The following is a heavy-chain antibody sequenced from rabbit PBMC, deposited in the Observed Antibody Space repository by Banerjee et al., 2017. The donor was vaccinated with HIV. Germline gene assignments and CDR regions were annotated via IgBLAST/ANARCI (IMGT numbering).Heavy chain of an antibody. V-gene: IGHV1S43*01. CDR1: GFDLSSYYY. Sequence: QQQLEESGGGLVKPGGTLTLTCKASGFDLSSYYYMCWVRRAPGKGLELIACIYTNSGSTWYASWAKGRFTISKTSSTTVTLQMTSLTAADTATYFCARRSSDDYKAFNLWGPGTLVTVS. J-gene: IGHJ4*01. CDR2: IYTNSGST. CDR3: ARRSSDDYKAFNL. D-gene: IGHD1-1*01.